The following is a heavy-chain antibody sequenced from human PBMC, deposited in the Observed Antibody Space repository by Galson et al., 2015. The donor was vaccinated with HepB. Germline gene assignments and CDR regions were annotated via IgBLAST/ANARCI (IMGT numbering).Heavy chain of an antibody. J-gene: IGHJ6*02. Sequence: SVKVSCKASGGTFSSYAISWVRQAPGQGLEWMGGIIPIFGTANYAQKFQGRVTITADESTSTAYMELSSLRSEDTAVYYCATVVVVAATSYYYYGMDVWGQGTTVTVSS. CDR3: ATVVVVAATSYYYYGMDV. V-gene: IGHV1-69*13. CDR1: GGTFSSYA. D-gene: IGHD2-15*01. CDR2: IIPIFGTA.